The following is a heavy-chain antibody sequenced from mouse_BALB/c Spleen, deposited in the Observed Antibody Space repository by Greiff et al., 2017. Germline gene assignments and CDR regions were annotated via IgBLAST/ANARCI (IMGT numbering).Heavy chain of an antibody. V-gene: IGHV5-6-5*01. D-gene: IGHD1-1*01. Sequence: EVKLVESGGGLVKPGGSLKLSCAASGFTFSSYAMSWVRQTPEKRLEWVASISSGGSTYYPDSVKGRFTISRDNARNILYLQMSSLRSEDTAMYYCARGRDYGSREAWFAYWGQGTLVTVSA. J-gene: IGHJ3*01. CDR1: GFTFSSYA. CDR3: ARGRDYGSREAWFAY. CDR2: ISSGGST.